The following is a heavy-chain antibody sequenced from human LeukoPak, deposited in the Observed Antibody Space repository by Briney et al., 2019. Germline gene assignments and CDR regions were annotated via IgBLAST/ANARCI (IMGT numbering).Heavy chain of an antibody. J-gene: IGHJ4*02. V-gene: IGHV1-18*01. Sequence: ASVKVSCKASGYTFTSYGISWVRQAPGQGLEWMGWISAYNGSTNYAQKLQGRVSMTTDTSTSTAYVELRSLRSDDTAVYYCARSDCSSTSCYCDYWGQGTLVTVSS. CDR1: GYTFTSYG. D-gene: IGHD2-2*01. CDR3: ARSDCSSTSCYCDY. CDR2: ISAYNGST.